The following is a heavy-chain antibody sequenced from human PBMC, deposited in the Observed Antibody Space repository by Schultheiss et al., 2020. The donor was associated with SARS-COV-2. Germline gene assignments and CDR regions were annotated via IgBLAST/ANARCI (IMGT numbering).Heavy chain of an antibody. CDR2: ISAYNGNT. V-gene: IGHV1-18*04. J-gene: IGHJ2*01. Sequence: ASVKVSCKASGYTFTGYYMHWVRQAPGQGLEWMGWISAYNGNTNYAQKFQGRVTITADKSTSTTYMELSSLRAEDTAVYYCARDPPISSSWYSPSRGDWYFDLWGRGTLVTVSS. D-gene: IGHD6-13*01. CDR1: GYTFTGYY. CDR3: ARDPPISSSWYSPSRGDWYFDL.